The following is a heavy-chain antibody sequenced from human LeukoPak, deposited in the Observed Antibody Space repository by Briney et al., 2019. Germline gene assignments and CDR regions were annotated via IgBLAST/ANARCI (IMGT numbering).Heavy chain of an antibody. J-gene: IGHJ6*02. CDR3: ARGHDSSGYYYYYYGMDV. CDR2: ISDSGST. D-gene: IGHD3-22*01. CDR1: GGSITGYY. V-gene: IGHV4-59*01. Sequence: SETLSLTCTVSGGSITGYYWSWIRQPPGKGLEWIGYISDSGSTNYNPSLKSRVTISVDTSKNQFSLKLSSVTAADTAVYYCARGHDSSGYYYYYYGMDVWGQGTTVTVSS.